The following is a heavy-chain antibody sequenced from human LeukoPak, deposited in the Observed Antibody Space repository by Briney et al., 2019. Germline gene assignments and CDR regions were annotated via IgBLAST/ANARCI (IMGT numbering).Heavy chain of an antibody. CDR1: GYSISSGYY. D-gene: IGHD6-19*01. Sequence: SETLSLTCTVSGYSISSGYYWSWIRQPPGKGLEWIGYIYYSGSTNYNPSLKSRVTISVDTSKNQFSLKLSSVTAADTAVYYCARDRGSGPSRNYYYYGMDVWGQGTTVTVSS. V-gene: IGHV4-61*01. CDR2: IYYSGST. CDR3: ARDRGSGPSRNYYYYGMDV. J-gene: IGHJ6*02.